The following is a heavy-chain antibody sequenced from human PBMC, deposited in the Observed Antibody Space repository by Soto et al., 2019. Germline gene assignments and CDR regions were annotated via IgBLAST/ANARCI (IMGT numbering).Heavy chain of an antibody. CDR3: ARGGRGYSYGAPQKYYYYYYYMDV. D-gene: IGHD5-18*01. V-gene: IGHV4-34*01. Sequence: SETLSLTCAVYGGSFSGYYWSWIRQPPGKGLEWIGEINHSGSTNYNPSLKSRVTISVDTSKNQFSLKLSSVTAADTAVYYCARGGRGYSYGAPQKYYYYYYYMDVWGKGTTVTVSS. CDR1: GGSFSGYY. J-gene: IGHJ6*03. CDR2: INHSGST.